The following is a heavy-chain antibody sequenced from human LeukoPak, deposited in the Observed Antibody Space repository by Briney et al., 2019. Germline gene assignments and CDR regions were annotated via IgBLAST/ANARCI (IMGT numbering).Heavy chain of an antibody. V-gene: IGHV3-72*01. CDR2: TRNKPNSYTT. CDR1: GFTLSDHY. Sequence: GGSLRLSCAASGFTLSDHYMDWVCQAPGKGLEWVGRTRNKPNSYTTEYAASVKGRFTISRDDSKNSLYLQMNSLRTEDTAVYYCARAFYGSSGYAFDIWGQGTMVTVSS. D-gene: IGHD3-22*01. CDR3: ARAFYGSSGYAFDI. J-gene: IGHJ3*02.